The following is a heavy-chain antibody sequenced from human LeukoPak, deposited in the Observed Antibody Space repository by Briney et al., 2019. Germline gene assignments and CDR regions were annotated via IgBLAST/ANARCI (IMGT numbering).Heavy chain of an antibody. Sequence: SGGSLRLSCAASGFAFSSYSVNWVRQAAGKGLELVSSISSSSSYIYYADSVKRRFTISRDNAKNSLYLQMNSLRAADTAVYYCARDPPPGRYCSSTSCFPDYWGQGTLVTVSS. CDR3: ARDPPPGRYCSSTSCFPDY. D-gene: IGHD2-2*01. CDR2: ISSSSSYI. J-gene: IGHJ4*02. V-gene: IGHV3-21*01. CDR1: GFAFSSYS.